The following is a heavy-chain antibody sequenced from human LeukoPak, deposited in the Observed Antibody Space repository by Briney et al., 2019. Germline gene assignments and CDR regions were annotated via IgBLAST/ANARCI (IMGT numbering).Heavy chain of an antibody. V-gene: IGHV4-31*03. CDR3: AREGMATKRALDY. D-gene: IGHD1-26*01. CDR1: DGSISSGGSY. CDR2: IYYSGST. Sequence: PSETLSLTCTVSDGSISSGGSYWRWIRQHPGKGLEWIGYIYYSGSTYYNPSLKSRVTILVDTSKNQFSLKLSSVTAADTAVYYCAREGMATKRALDYWGQGTLVTVSS. J-gene: IGHJ4*02.